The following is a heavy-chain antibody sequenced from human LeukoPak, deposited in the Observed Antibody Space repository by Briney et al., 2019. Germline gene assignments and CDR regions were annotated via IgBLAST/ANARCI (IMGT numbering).Heavy chain of an antibody. V-gene: IGHV1-3*01. CDR2: INAGNGNT. J-gene: IGHJ4*02. CDR3: ARSVAVAGSLFG. Sequence: GASVKVSCKASGYTFTSYDINWVRQATGQGLEWMGWINAGNGNTKYSQKFQGRVTITRDTSASTAYMELSSLRSEDTAVYYCARSVAVAGSLFGWGQGTLVTVSS. D-gene: IGHD6-19*01. CDR1: GYTFTSYD.